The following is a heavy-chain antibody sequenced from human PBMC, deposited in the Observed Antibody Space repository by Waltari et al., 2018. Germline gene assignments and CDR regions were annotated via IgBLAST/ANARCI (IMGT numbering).Heavy chain of an antibody. CDR2: IYYSGST. J-gene: IGHJ4*02. Sequence: QVQLQESGPGLVKPSETLSLTCTVSGGSISSYYWSWIRQPPGKGLEWIGYIYYSGSTNYNPSLKSRVTISVDTSKNQFSLKLGSVTAADTAVYYCARDNRGDGIDYWGQGTLVTVSS. V-gene: IGHV4-59*01. D-gene: IGHD3-10*01. CDR3: ARDNRGDGIDY. CDR1: GGSISSYY.